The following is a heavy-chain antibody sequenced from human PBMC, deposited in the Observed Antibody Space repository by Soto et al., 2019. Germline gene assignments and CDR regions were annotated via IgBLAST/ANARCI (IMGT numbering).Heavy chain of an antibody. J-gene: IGHJ5*02. CDR2: IWYDGSNK. CDR1: GFTFSSYG. Sequence: GGSLRLSCAASGFTFSSYGMHWVRQAPGKGLEWVAVIWYDGSNKYYADSVKGRFTISRDNSKNTLYLQMNSLRAEDTAVYYCARDYYSGYDTLTTEGVFDPWGQGTLVTVSS. CDR3: ARDYYSGYDTLTTEGVFDP. D-gene: IGHD5-12*01. V-gene: IGHV3-33*01.